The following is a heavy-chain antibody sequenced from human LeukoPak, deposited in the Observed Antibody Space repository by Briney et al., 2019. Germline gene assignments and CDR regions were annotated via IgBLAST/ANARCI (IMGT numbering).Heavy chain of an antibody. CDR2: INHSGST. CDR3: ARYYYDSSGYYYPDAFDI. Sequence: SETLSLTCAVYGGSFSGYCWSWIRQPPGKGLEWIGEINHSGSTNYNPSLKSRVTISVDTSKNQFSLKLSSVTAADTAVYYCARYYYDSSGYYYPDAFDIWGQGTMVTVSS. V-gene: IGHV4-34*01. CDR1: GGSFSGYC. D-gene: IGHD3-22*01. J-gene: IGHJ3*02.